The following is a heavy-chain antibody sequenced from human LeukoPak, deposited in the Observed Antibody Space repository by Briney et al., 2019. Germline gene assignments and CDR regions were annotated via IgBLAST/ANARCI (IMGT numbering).Heavy chain of an antibody. J-gene: IGHJ6*04. CDR3: AREVITIYYYYGMDV. CDR1: GFTFRSYA. Sequence: QPGGSLRLSCAASGFTFRSYAMHWVRQAPGKGLEWVAVISYDGSNKYYADSVKGRFTISRDNSKNTLYLQMNSLRAEDTAVYYCAREVITIYYYYGMDVWGKGTTVTVSS. CDR2: ISYDGSNK. D-gene: IGHD3-3*01. V-gene: IGHV3-30*04.